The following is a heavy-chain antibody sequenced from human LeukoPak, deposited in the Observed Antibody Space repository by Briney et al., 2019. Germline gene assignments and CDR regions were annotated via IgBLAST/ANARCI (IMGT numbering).Heavy chain of an antibody. CDR3: ARGHDFWSGYYSFDY. Sequence: ASVKVSCKASGYTFTSYGISWVRQAPGQGLEWTGWISAYNGNTNYAQKLQGRVTMTTDTSTSTAYMELRSLRSDDTAVYYCARGHDFWSGYYSFDYWGQGTLVTVSS. D-gene: IGHD3-3*01. CDR2: ISAYNGNT. CDR1: GYTFTSYG. V-gene: IGHV1-18*01. J-gene: IGHJ4*02.